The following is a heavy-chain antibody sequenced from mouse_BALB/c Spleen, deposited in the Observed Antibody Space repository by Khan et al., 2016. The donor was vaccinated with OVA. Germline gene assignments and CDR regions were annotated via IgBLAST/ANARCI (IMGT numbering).Heavy chain of an antibody. CDR3: AIPPYSSYVIDY. CDR2: INTYTGEP. Sequence: QIQLVQSGPELKKPGETVKISCKASGYTFTNYGMNWVKQAPGKGLKWMGWINTYTGEPTYADDFKGRFAFSLETSASTAYLQINNLTDEDTATYFCAIPPYSSYVIDYWGRGTSVTVSS. D-gene: IGHD2-10*01. CDR1: GYTFTNYG. V-gene: IGHV9-3-1*01. J-gene: IGHJ4*01.